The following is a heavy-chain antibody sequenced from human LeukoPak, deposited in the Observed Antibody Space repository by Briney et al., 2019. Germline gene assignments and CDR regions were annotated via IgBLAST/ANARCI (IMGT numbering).Heavy chain of an antibody. Sequence: SQTLSLTCTVSGGSISSGDYYWSWIRQPPGKGLEWIGYIYYSGSTYYNPSLKSRVTISVDTSKNQFSLKLSSVTAADTAVYYCARQEYSGYDSANWFDPWGQGTLVTVSS. J-gene: IGHJ5*02. D-gene: IGHD5-12*01. CDR1: GGSISSGDYY. V-gene: IGHV4-30-4*01. CDR2: IYYSGST. CDR3: ARQEYSGYDSANWFDP.